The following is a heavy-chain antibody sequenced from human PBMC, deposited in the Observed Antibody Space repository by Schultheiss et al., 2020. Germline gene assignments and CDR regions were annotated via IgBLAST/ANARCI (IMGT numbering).Heavy chain of an antibody. Sequence: GESLKISCAASGFTFSDYYMSWIRQAPGKGLEWVSYISSSGSTIYYADSVKGRFTISRDNAKNSLYLQMNSLRAEDTAVYYCARGDWKDYYGMDVWGQGTTVTVSS. CDR3: ARGDWKDYYGMDV. V-gene: IGHV3-11*01. CDR1: GFTFSDYY. J-gene: IGHJ6*02. D-gene: IGHD1-1*01. CDR2: ISSSGSTI.